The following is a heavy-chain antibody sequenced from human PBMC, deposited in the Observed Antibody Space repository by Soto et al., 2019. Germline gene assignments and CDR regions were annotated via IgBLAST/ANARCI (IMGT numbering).Heavy chain of an antibody. CDR2: IYPGDSDT. Sequence: GESLKISCKGSGYSFTSYWIGWVRQMPGKGLEWMGIIYPGDSDTRYSPSFQGQVTISADKSISTAYLQWSSLKASDTAMYYCARADPGIAVAGTTFDYWGQGTLVTSPQ. CDR3: ARADPGIAVAGTTFDY. CDR1: GYSFTSYW. D-gene: IGHD6-19*01. V-gene: IGHV5-51*01. J-gene: IGHJ4*02.